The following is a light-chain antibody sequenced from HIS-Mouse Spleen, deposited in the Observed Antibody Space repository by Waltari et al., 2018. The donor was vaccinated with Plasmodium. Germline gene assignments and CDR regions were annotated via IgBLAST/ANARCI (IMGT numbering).Light chain of an antibody. CDR2: AAS. V-gene: IGKV1-39*01. J-gene: IGKJ4*01. CDR1: QSISSY. CDR3: QQSYSTPPT. Sequence: DIQMTQSPSSLSASVGDRVTITCRARQSISSYLNWYQQKPGKAPKLLIYAASRLQSGVPSRLSGSGSGTYFTLTISSLQPEDFATYYCQQSYSTPPTFGGGTKVEIK.